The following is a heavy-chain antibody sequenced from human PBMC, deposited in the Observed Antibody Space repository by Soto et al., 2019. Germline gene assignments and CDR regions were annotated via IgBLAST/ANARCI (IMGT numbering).Heavy chain of an antibody. J-gene: IGHJ4*02. D-gene: IGHD6-6*01. Sequence: QVQLEESGGGVVQPGGSLRLSCAASGFTFSHYPVHSVRQTPGKGLEWVAVTSSDGNLKYYADSVKGRFTISRDNSKNTLYLQMSSLRTEDTAVYYCARQPVVGVWLNDYWGQGTLVTVS. CDR3: ARQPVVGVWLNDY. V-gene: IGHV3-30-3*01. CDR2: TSSDGNLK. CDR1: GFTFSHYP.